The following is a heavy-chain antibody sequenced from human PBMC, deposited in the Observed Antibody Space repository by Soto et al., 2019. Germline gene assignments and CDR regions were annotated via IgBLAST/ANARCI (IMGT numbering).Heavy chain of an antibody. CDR2: IDNSGST. CDR1: GGSISSYY. Sequence: PSETLSLTCTVSGGSISSYYWSWIRQPPGKGLEWIGYIDNSGSTKYNPSLKSRITISVDTSKNQFSLTLSSVTAADTAMYYCARTVNYYYYYMDVWGRGTTVTVSS. CDR3: ARTVNYYYYYMDV. J-gene: IGHJ6*03. D-gene: IGHD4-17*01. V-gene: IGHV4-59*01.